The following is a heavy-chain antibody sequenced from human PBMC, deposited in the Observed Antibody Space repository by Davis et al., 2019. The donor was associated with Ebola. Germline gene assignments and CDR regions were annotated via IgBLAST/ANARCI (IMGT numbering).Heavy chain of an antibody. J-gene: IGHJ3*02. CDR2: LGTSADT. D-gene: IGHD1-26*01. Sequence: GGSLRLSCVASGFVFSSYVMSWVRRAPGKGLEWVSTLGTSADTYYADSVKGRFTIARDNSENTLYLQMNGLRVEDTAIYYCAKDTSNIWFDIWGQGTMVTVSS. V-gene: IGHV3-23*01. CDR3: AKDTSNIWFDI. CDR1: GFVFSSYV.